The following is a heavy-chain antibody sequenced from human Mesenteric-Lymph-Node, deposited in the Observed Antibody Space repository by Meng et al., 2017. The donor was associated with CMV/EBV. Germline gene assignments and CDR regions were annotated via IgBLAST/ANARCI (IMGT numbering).Heavy chain of an antibody. J-gene: IGHJ4*02. CDR2: ISSFNGYA. D-gene: IGHD1-1*01. CDR3: ARNGSGNYIDS. V-gene: IGHV1-18*01. CDR1: GFILGSYG. Sequence: SSKASGFILGSYGISWVRQAPGQGLEWMGWISSFNGYAHYAQSLQGRVTMTTDTSTGTAYMDLRSLTSDDTAVYFCARNGSGNYIDSWGQGTLVTVSS.